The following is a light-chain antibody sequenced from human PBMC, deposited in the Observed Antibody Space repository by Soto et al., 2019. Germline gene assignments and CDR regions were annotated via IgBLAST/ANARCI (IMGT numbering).Light chain of an antibody. Sequence: QSALTQPASVSGSPGQSITISCTGTSSDIGSHNFVSWHQQHPGKAPKFIIYGASNRPSGVSNRFSGSKSGNTASLTISGLQADDEADYYCSSYTSTYIWVFGGGTKLTVL. CDR3: SSYTSTYIWV. CDR1: SSDIGSHNF. CDR2: GAS. V-gene: IGLV2-14*01. J-gene: IGLJ3*02.